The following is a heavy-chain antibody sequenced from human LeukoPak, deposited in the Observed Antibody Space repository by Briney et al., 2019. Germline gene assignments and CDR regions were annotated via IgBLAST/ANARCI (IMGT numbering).Heavy chain of an antibody. D-gene: IGHD3-3*01. Sequence: PGGSLRLSCAASGFTFSSFWMQWVRQAPGKGLVWVSRINNDGSSTAYADSVKGRFTISRDNAKNTLYLQMNSLRAEDTAVYYCARDSFVTISGGWNWFDPWGQGTLVTVSS. CDR3: ARDSFVTISGGWNWFDP. CDR1: GFTFSSFW. J-gene: IGHJ5*02. V-gene: IGHV3-74*01. CDR2: INNDGSST.